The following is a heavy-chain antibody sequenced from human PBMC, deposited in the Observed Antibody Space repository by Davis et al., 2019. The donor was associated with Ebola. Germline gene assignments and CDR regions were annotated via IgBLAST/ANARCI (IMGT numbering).Heavy chain of an antibody. Sequence: ASVTVSCKASGHRFTSFCINWVRQAPAQGLQRKGWISGDNGNKKYAQDLHGRVTMTTDTSTSTAYMERRTLRSDDTAVYYCARQDTSGSYTNLFDTWCQGTLVTVSS. V-gene: IGHV1-18*01. CDR2: ISGDNGNK. CDR3: ARQDTSGSYTNLFDT. CDR1: GHRFTSFC. D-gene: IGHD3-22*01. J-gene: IGHJ5*02.